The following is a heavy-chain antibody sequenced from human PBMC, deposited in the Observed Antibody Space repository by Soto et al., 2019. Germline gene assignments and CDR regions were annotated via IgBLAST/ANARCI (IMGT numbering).Heavy chain of an antibody. D-gene: IGHD3-22*01. CDR1: GVTFSSYA. CDR2: IIPIFGTA. Sequence: ASVKVSCKASGVTFSSYAISWVRQAPGQGLEWMGGIIPIFGTANYAQKFQGRVTITADESTSTAYMELSSLRSEDTAVYYCARGMNYYDSSGYYGWGLDAFDIWGQGTTVTVSS. J-gene: IGHJ3*02. V-gene: IGHV1-69*13. CDR3: ARGMNYYDSSGYYGWGLDAFDI.